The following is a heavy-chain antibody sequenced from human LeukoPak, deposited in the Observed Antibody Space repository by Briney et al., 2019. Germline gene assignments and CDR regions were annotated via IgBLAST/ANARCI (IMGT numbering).Heavy chain of an antibody. Sequence: SETLSLTCGVYGGSFSGYYWTWVRQPPGKGLEWIGEINHRGSTNYNPSLKSRVTISVDTSKNEFSLNLDSVTAADTAVYYCARTTYYEFWSGSPGAFDIWGQGSRATVSS. CDR3: ARTTYYEFWSGSPGAFDI. J-gene: IGHJ3*02. D-gene: IGHD3-3*01. CDR1: GGSFSGYY. CDR2: INHRGST. V-gene: IGHV4-34*01.